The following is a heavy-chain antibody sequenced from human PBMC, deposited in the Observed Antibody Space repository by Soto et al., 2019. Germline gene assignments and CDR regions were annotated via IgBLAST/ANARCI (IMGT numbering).Heavy chain of an antibody. CDR3: ARGHLRYSGYVVPRLSLDGWFDP. CDR2: IYYSGST. CDR1: GGSISSRSYY. D-gene: IGHD5-12*01. V-gene: IGHV4-39*07. Sequence: SETLSLTCAVSGGSISSRSYYWGWIRQPPGKGLEWIGSIYYSGSTNYNPSLKSRVTISVDTSKNQFSLKLSSVTAADTAVYYCARGHLRYSGYVVPRLSLDGWFDPWGQGTLVTVSS. J-gene: IGHJ5*02.